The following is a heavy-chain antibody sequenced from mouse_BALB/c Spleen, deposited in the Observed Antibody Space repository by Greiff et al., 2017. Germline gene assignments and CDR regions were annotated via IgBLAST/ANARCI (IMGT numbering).Heavy chain of an antibody. CDR3: ARGGYYYGSNHYFDY. Sequence: EVQLQESGGGLVKPGGSLKLSCAASGFTFSSYAMSWVRQTPEKRLEWVASISSGGSTYYPDSVKGRFTISRDNARNILYLQMSSLRSEDTAMYYCARGGYYYGSNHYFDYWGQGTTLTVSS. J-gene: IGHJ2*01. CDR1: GFTFSSYA. V-gene: IGHV5-6-5*01. CDR2: ISSGGST. D-gene: IGHD1-1*01.